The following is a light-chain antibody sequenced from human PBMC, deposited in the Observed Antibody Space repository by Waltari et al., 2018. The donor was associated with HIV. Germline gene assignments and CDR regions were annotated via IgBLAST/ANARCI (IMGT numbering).Light chain of an antibody. Sequence: QSVLTQPPSVSAAPGPKVTISSSGSHSNIGHNFVSWYQHLPGTSPKPLIYKNNRRPSRIPDRFSASKTGTSATLGITGLQTGDEAIYYCATWDNSLRAMFGGGTKLTVL. CDR3: ATWDNSLRAM. CDR2: KNN. J-gene: IGLJ3*02. CDR1: HSNIGHNF. V-gene: IGLV1-51*01.